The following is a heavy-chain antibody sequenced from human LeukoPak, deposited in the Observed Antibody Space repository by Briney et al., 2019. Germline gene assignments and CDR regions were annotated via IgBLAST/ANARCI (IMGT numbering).Heavy chain of an antibody. V-gene: IGHV4-59*01. D-gene: IGHD3-22*01. Sequence: SETLSLTCTVSGGSISSYYWSWIRQPPGKGLEWIGYIYYSGSTNYNPSLKSRVTISVDTSKNQFSLKLSSVTAADTAVYYCARGLGLEVVVVSRPYYYGMDVWGQGTTVTVSS. J-gene: IGHJ6*02. CDR3: ARGLGLEVVVVSRPYYYGMDV. CDR2: IYYSGST. CDR1: GGSISSYY.